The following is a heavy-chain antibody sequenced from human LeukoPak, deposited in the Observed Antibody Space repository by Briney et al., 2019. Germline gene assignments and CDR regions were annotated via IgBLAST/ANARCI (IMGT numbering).Heavy chain of an antibody. CDR3: ARDKRDFDYYMDV. D-gene: IGHD3/OR15-3a*01. CDR1: GFTFDDYA. CDR2: ISWNSGSI. Sequence: GRSLRLSCAASGFTFDDYAMHWVRQAPGKGLEWVSGISWNSGSIGYADSVKGRFTISRDNAKNSLYLQMNSLRAEDTALYYCARDKRDFDYYMDVWGKGTTVTISS. J-gene: IGHJ6*03. V-gene: IGHV3-9*01.